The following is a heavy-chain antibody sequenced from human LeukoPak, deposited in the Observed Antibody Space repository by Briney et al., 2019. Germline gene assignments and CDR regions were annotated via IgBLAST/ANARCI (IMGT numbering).Heavy chain of an antibody. Sequence: SVKVSCKASGGTFSSYAISWVRQAPGQGLEWMGRIIPILGIANYAQKFQGRVTITADKSTSTAYMELSSLRSEDTAVYYCVSDGSGSYYNLNFDYWGQGTLVTVSS. CDR2: IIPILGIA. CDR1: GGTFSSYA. CDR3: VSDGSGSYYNLNFDY. J-gene: IGHJ4*02. D-gene: IGHD3-10*01. V-gene: IGHV1-69*04.